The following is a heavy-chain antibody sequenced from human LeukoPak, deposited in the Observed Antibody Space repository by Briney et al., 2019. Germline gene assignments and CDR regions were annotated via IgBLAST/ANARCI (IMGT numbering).Heavy chain of an antibody. V-gene: IGHV3-13*05. CDR2: IGTAGDP. CDR1: GFTFSFYS. Sequence: GGSLRLSCAASGFTFSFYSMNWVRQPTGKGLEWVSAIGTAGDPYYPGSVKGRFTISRENAKNSLYLQMNSLRDGDTAVYYCARGYGYSYDYWGQGTLVTVSS. J-gene: IGHJ4*02. CDR3: ARGYGYSYDY. D-gene: IGHD5-18*01.